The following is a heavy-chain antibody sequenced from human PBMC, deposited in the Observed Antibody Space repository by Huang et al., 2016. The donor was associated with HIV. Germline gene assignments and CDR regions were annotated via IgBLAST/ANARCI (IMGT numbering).Heavy chain of an antibody. V-gene: IGHV3-72*01. Sequence: EVQLVESGGGLVQPGGSLRLSCAASGFTFSDHYMDWVRQAAVKGREWVGRSINKVRSDTTEYAASVKGRFTISRDDSETSLYLQMNSLGTEDSAVYYCTGALASDTGMDVWGQGTTVTVSS. CDR3: TGALASDTGMDV. CDR2: SINKVRSDTT. D-gene: IGHD6-19*01. CDR1: GFTFSDHY. J-gene: IGHJ6*02.